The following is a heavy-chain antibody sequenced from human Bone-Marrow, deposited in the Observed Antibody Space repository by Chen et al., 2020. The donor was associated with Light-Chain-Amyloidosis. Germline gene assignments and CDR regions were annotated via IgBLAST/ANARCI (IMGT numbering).Heavy chain of an antibody. CDR1: GYTFPNYW. J-gene: IGHJ4*02. CDR2: IYPDDSDA. V-gene: IGHV5-51*01. CDR3: ARRRDGYNFDY. Sequence: EVQLEQSGPEVKKPGESLKISCKGSGYTFPNYWIGWVRQMPGKGLEWMGVIYPDDSDARYSPCCEGQVTISADKSVTTAYLQWRSLKASDTAMYYCARRRDGYNFDYWGQGTLVTVSS. D-gene: IGHD5-12*01.